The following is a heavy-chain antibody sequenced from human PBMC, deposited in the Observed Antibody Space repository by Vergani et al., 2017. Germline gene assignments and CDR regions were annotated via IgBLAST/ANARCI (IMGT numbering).Heavy chain of an antibody. CDR1: GYTFSSYG. CDR2: ISPYNGHT. D-gene: IGHD7-27*01. Sequence: QVQLVQSGAEVKKPGASVKVSCKASGYTFSSYGISWVRQAPGQGLEWRGWISPYNGHTEYAQRRQGRVTMTTDTSTSTAYMELRSLRADDTAVCSRAREKGTGDLDYWGQGTLVTVSS. CDR3: AREKGTGDLDY. J-gene: IGHJ4*02. V-gene: IGHV1-18*01.